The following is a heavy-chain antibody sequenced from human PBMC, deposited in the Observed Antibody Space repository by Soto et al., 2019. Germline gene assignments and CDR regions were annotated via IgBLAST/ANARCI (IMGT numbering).Heavy chain of an antibody. Sequence: QVQLVESGGDVVQPGRSLRLYCANSGFTFSDYAMHWVRQAPCKGLEWVAVISSDGSNKYYADSVKGRFTISRDNSKKPLYLQMNSLRAEDTAVYYCGRGYYGDIDSWGQGTLVTDSS. J-gene: IGHJ4*02. CDR1: GFTFSDYA. D-gene: IGHD4-17*01. CDR3: GRGYYGDIDS. CDR2: ISSDGSNK. V-gene: IGHV3-30-3*01.